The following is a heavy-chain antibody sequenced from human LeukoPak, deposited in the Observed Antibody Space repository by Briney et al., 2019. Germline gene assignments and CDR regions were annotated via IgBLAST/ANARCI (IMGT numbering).Heavy chain of an antibody. Sequence: SETLSLTCTVSGGSIISYYWSWIRQPAGKGLEWIGRIYTSGSTNYNPSLKSRVTMSVDTSKNQFSLKLSSVTAADTAVYCCARVMIVQPHWYFDLWGRGTLVTVSS. CDR2: IYTSGST. V-gene: IGHV4-4*07. CDR3: ARVMIVQPHWYFDL. CDR1: GGSIISYY. J-gene: IGHJ2*01. D-gene: IGHD1-1*01.